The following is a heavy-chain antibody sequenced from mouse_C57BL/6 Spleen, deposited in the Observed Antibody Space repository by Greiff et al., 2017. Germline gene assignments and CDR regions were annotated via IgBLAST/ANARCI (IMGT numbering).Heavy chain of an antibody. CDR3: TRSDYYYGSGDYAMGY. J-gene: IGHJ4*01. CDR1: GYTFTDYE. D-gene: IGHD1-1*01. CDR2: IDPETGGT. Sequence: QVQLQQPGAELVRPGASVTLSCKASGYTFTDYEMHWVKQTPVHGLEWIGAIDPETGGTAYNQKFKGKAILTADKSSSTAYMELRSLTSEDSAVYYCTRSDYYYGSGDYAMGYWGQGTSVTVTS. V-gene: IGHV1-15*01.